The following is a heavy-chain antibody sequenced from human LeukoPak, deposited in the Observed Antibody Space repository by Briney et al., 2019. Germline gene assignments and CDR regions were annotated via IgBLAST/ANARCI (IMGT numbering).Heavy chain of an antibody. V-gene: IGHV3-7*03. CDR2: IKQDGSEK. D-gene: IGHD3-22*01. J-gene: IGHJ4*02. Sequence: GGSLRLSCAASGFTFNNYWMSWVRQAPGKGLEWVANIKQDGSEKYYVDSVKGRFTISRDNVKNSLYLQMNSLRAEDTAVYYCASGRRGVTMIVVVIADFDYWGQGTLVTVSS. CDR3: ASGRRGVTMIVVVIADFDY. CDR1: GFTFNNYW.